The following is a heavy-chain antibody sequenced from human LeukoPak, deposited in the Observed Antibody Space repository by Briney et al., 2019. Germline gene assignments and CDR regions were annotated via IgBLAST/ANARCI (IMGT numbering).Heavy chain of an antibody. D-gene: IGHD3-3*01. CDR3: ARADYDFWSGYTNWFDP. CDR2: INHSGST. CDR1: GGSFSGYY. V-gene: IGHV4-34*01. J-gene: IGHJ5*02. Sequence: PSETLSLTCAVYGGSFSGYYWSWIRQPPGKGLEWIGEINHSGSTNYNPSLKSRVTISVDTSKNQFSLKLSSVTAADTAVYYCARADYDFWSGYTNWFDPWGQGTLVTVSS.